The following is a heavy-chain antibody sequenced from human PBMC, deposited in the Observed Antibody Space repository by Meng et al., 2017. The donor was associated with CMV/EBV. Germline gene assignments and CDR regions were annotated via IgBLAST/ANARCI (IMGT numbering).Heavy chain of an antibody. CDR3: AKELSSSWPYYYGMDV. J-gene: IGHJ6*02. D-gene: IGHD6-13*01. CDR2: IRYDGSNK. Sequence: GGSLRLSCAASGFTFSSYAMHWVRQAPGKGLEWVAFIRYDGSNKYYADSVKGRFTISRDNSKNTLYLQMNSLRAEDTAVYYCAKELSSSWPYYYGMDVWGQGTTVTVSS. V-gene: IGHV3-30*02. CDR1: GFTFSSYA.